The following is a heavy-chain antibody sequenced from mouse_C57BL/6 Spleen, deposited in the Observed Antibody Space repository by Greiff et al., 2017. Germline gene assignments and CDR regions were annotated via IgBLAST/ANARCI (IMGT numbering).Heavy chain of an antibody. V-gene: IGHV5-6*01. D-gene: IGHD1-1*01. CDR2: ISSGGSYT. Sequence: EVHLVESGGDLVKPGGSLKLSCAASGFTFSSYGMSWVRQTPDKRLEWVATISSGGSYTYYPDSVKGRFTISRDNAKNTLYLQMSSLKSEDAAMYYCARGYGSRGFDYWGQGTTRTVSS. CDR3: ARGYGSRGFDY. CDR1: GFTFSSYG. J-gene: IGHJ2*01.